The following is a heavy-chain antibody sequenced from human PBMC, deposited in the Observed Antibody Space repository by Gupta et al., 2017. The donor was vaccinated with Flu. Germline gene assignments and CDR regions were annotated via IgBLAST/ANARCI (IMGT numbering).Heavy chain of an antibody. CDR1: GYAFTSYE. J-gene: IGHJ4*02. V-gene: IGHV1-46*01. CDR2: INPYGGST. Sequence: QVQLVQSGAGVKKPGASVKVSCRASGYAFTSYEVHWVRQAPGQGLEWMGVINPYGGSTGYSQEFQGRDTLTSDTSTSTVHMELSSLRSEDTAVYFCARGRSCGGDCYYFDYWGPGTLVTVAS. D-gene: IGHD2-21*01. CDR3: ARGRSCGGDCYYFDY.